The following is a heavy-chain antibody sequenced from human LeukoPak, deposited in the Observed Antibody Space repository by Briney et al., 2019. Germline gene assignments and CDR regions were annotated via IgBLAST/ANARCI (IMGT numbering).Heavy chain of an antibody. D-gene: IGHD3-16*01. Sequence: SETLSLTCTVSGGPISSYYWSWIRQPPGKGLEWIGYIYYSGSTNYNPSLKSRVTISVDTSKNQFSLKLSSVTAADTAVYYCARETSQKGAHYMDVWGKGTTVTVSS. CDR1: GGPISSYY. J-gene: IGHJ6*03. CDR3: ARETSQKGAHYMDV. CDR2: IYYSGST. V-gene: IGHV4-59*01.